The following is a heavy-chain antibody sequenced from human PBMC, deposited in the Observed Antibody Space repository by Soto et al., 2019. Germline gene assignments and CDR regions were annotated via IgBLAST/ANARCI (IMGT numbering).Heavy chain of an antibody. CDR3: ARVRYYDSGSSINWFDP. D-gene: IGHD3-10*01. Sequence: GGSLRLSCAASGFTFSDYYMIWIRQAPGKGLEWVSYISSSASTIYYADSVKGRFTISRDNAKNSLYLQMNSLRAEDTAVYYCARVRYYDSGSSINWFDPWGQGTLVTVSS. CDR2: ISSSASTI. CDR1: GFTFSDYY. J-gene: IGHJ5*02. V-gene: IGHV3-11*01.